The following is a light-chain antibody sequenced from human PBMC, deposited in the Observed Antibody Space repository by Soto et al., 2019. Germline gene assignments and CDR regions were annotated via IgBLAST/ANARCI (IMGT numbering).Light chain of an antibody. V-gene: IGLV2-23*02. CDR1: SSDVGSYNL. Sequence: QSALTQPASVSGSPGQSITISCTGTSSDVGSYNLVSWYQQHPGKAPKVMIYEVSKWPSGVPNRFSGSKSGNTASLTISGLQAEDEADYYCCSYAGSSTDVFGTGTKVTVL. CDR3: CSYAGSSTDV. CDR2: EVS. J-gene: IGLJ1*01.